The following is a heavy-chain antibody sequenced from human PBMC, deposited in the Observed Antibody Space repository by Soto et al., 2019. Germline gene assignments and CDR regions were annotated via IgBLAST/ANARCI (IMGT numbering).Heavy chain of an antibody. V-gene: IGHV5-51*01. J-gene: IGHJ6*02. Sequence: GESLKISCKGSGYSFTSYWIGWVRQMPGKGLEWMGIIYPGDSDTRYSPSFQGQVTISADKSISAAYLQWSSLKASDTAMYYCARRDYGPPIPHCGMDVWGQGTTVTVSS. CDR1: GYSFTSYW. D-gene: IGHD4-17*01. CDR3: ARRDYGPPIPHCGMDV. CDR2: IYPGDSDT.